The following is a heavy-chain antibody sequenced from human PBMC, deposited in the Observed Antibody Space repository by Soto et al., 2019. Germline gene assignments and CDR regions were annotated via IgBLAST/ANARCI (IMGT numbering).Heavy chain of an antibody. V-gene: IGHV4-30-4*01. D-gene: IGHD3-16*01. J-gene: IGHJ6*02. Sequence: QVQLRESGPGLVMPSPTLSLTCTVSGDSISSGNKYWSWIRQPPGKGLEWIGYIFSSGTTYYNPSLKSRLTMSLDASQNQFSLKLNSLTDADTAVYFCARVPSPFDYYYAMDVWGQGTTVTVSS. CDR3: ARVPSPFDYYYAMDV. CDR2: IFSSGTT. CDR1: GDSISSGNKY.